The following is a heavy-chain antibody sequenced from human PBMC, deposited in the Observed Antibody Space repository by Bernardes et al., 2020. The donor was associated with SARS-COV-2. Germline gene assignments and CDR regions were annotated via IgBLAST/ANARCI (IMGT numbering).Heavy chain of an antibody. V-gene: IGHV4-59*08. D-gene: IGHD6-19*01. CDR1: GCSISSYY. CDR2: IYYSGST. CDR3: ATHQFCAWSSGRYGMDV. J-gene: IGHJ6*02. Sequence: SETLSLTCTVSGCSISSYYWSWIRQPPGKGLEWIGYIYYSGSTIYNPSLKSRVTILVDTTKNQFSLKLSSVTAADTAAYYCATHQFCAWSSGRYGMDVWGQGTTVTVSS.